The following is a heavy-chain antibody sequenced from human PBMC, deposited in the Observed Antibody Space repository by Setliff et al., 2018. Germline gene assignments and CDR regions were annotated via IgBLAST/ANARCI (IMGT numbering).Heavy chain of an antibody. CDR2: IYPGDSHT. D-gene: IGHD6-13*01. CDR3: ARALASAGTVYFDY. CDR1: GFSFTTNW. J-gene: IGHJ4*02. Sequence: PGESLKISCKTSGFSFTTNWIVWVRQMPGKGLEWVGIIYPGDSHTRYSPSFQGQVTISADKSISTAYLQWSSLKASDTAMYYCARALASAGTVYFDYWGQGTLVTVSS. V-gene: IGHV5-51*01.